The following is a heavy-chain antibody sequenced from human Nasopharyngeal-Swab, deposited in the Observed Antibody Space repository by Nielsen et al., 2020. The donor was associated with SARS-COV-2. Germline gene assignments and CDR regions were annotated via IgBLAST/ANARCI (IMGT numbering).Heavy chain of an antibody. Sequence: GESLKISCATSGFTFSSYIMNWVRQAPGKGLEWVSVISGSGGSTYYADSVKGRFTISRGNSKNTLYLQMNSLRAEDTAVYYCARYGDYYDSSGYAYWGQGTLVTVSS. D-gene: IGHD3-22*01. CDR1: GFTFSSYI. V-gene: IGHV3-23*01. CDR3: ARYGDYYDSSGYAY. J-gene: IGHJ4*02. CDR2: ISGSGGST.